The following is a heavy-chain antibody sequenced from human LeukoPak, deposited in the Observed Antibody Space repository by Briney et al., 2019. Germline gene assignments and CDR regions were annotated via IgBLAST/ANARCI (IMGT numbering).Heavy chain of an antibody. J-gene: IGHJ5*02. V-gene: IGHV1-46*01. D-gene: IGHD6-6*01. CDR2: INPSGGST. Sequence: ASVKVSCKASGYTFTSYYMHWVRQAPGQGLEWMGIINPSGGSTSYAQKFQGRVTMTRDTSTSTVYMELSSLRSEDTAVYYCARDGLSSSSYSNWFDPWGQGTLVTVSS. CDR3: ARDGLSSSSYSNWFDP. CDR1: GYTFTSYY.